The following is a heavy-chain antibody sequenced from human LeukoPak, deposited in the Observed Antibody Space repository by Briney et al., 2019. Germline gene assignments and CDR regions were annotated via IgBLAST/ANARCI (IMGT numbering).Heavy chain of an antibody. D-gene: IGHD2-15*01. CDR1: GFTFSDYY. CDR2: ISSSGSTI. V-gene: IGHV3-11*01. J-gene: IGHJ5*02. Sequence: GGSLRLSCAASGFTFSDYYMSWIRQTPGKGLEWVSYISSSGSTIYYADSVKGRFTVSRDNAENSLYLQMNSLRAEDTAVYYCARDGLHCSGGSCYSNYFDPWGRGTLVTVSS. CDR3: ARDGLHCSGGSCYSNYFDP.